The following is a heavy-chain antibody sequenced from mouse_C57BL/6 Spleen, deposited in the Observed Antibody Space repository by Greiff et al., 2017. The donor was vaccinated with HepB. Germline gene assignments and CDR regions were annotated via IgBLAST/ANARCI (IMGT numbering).Heavy chain of an antibody. V-gene: IGHV5-16*01. CDR3: ARESLFGAMDY. CDR2: INYDGSST. J-gene: IGHJ4*01. CDR1: GFTFSDYY. Sequence: EVHLVESEGGLVQPGSSMKLSCTASGFTFSDYYMAWVRQVPEKGLEWVANINYDGSSTYYLDSLKSRFIISRDNAKNILYLQMSSLKSEDTATYYCARESLFGAMDYWGQGTSVTVSS.